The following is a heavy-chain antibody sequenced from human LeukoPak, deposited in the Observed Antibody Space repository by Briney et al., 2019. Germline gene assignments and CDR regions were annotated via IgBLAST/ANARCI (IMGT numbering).Heavy chain of an antibody. V-gene: IGHV3-73*01. CDR2: IRGKANSYAT. CDR3: TREFMDY. D-gene: IGHD3-10*01. J-gene: IGHJ4*02. Sequence: GGSPRLSCAASEFTFSGSAVHWVRKASGKGLEWVGRIRGKANSYATAYAASVKGRFTFSRDDSKNTAYLQMNSLKTEDTAVYYCTREFMDYWGQGTLVTVSS. CDR1: EFTFSGSA.